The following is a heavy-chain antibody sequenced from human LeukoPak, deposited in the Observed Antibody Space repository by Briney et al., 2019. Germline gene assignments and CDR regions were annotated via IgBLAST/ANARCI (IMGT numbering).Heavy chain of an antibody. CDR2: IRYDGSNK. D-gene: IGHD3-10*01. J-gene: IGHJ6*04. V-gene: IGHV3-30*02. Sequence: GGSLRLSCAASGFTFSSYGMHWVRQAPGKGLEWVAFIRYDGSNKYYADSVKGRFTISRDNSKNTLYLQMNSLRAEDTAVYYCANFGSGGPRRWVDVWGKGTTVTISS. CDR3: ANFGSGGPRRWVDV. CDR1: GFTFSSYG.